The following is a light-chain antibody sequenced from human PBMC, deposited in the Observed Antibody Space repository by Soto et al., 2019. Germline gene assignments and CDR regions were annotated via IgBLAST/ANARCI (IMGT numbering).Light chain of an antibody. J-gene: IGLJ2*01. Sequence: QSVLTQPPSASGSPGQSVTISCTGSSSDGGGYNYVSWYQQHPGKVPKLMIYEVFKRPSGVPDRFSGSKSGNTASLTVSGLQAEDEADYYCSSYAASDNFVVFGGGTQLTVL. CDR1: SSDGGGYNY. CDR3: SSYAASDNFVV. V-gene: IGLV2-8*01. CDR2: EVF.